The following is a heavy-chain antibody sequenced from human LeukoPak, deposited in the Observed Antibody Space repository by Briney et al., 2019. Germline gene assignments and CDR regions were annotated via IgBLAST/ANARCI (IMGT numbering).Heavy chain of an antibody. D-gene: IGHD2-21*01. Sequence: ASVKVSCKTSGYTLTDYYIHWVRQAPGQGLEWMGQLNPHTGGANYPQKFQGRVSMTRDTSINTAYIEVSRLTSDDTAVYYCARVTWKTVIAAPDYWGQGTLVTVSS. V-gene: IGHV1-2*06. J-gene: IGHJ4*02. CDR1: GYTLTDYY. CDR2: LNPHTGGA. CDR3: ARVTWKTVIAAPDY.